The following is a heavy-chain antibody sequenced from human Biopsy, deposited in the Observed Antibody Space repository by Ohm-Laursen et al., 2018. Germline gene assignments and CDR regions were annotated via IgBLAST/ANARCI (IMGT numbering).Heavy chain of an antibody. CDR3: ASDLNGDPSAFDY. CDR2: INPDGSEK. V-gene: IGHV3-7*03. CDR1: GLTFSSYW. D-gene: IGHD4-17*01. Sequence: SLRLSCAAPGLTFSSYWMTWVRQAPGKGLEWVANINPDGSEKYYADSVKGRFTISRDNAKNSLYLQMSSLRAADTAIYYCASDLNGDPSAFDYWGQGTPVTVSS. J-gene: IGHJ4*02.